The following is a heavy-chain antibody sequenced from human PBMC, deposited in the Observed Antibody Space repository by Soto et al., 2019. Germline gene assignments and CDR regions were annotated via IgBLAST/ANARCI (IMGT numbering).Heavy chain of an antibody. V-gene: IGHV4-59*01. CDR2: IYYSGST. J-gene: IGHJ4*02. CDR1: GGSISSYY. D-gene: IGHD2-2*01. CDR3: ARTDYCSSTSCYDFDY. Sequence: SETLSLTCTVSGGSISSYYWSWIRQPPGKGLEWIGYIYYSGSTNYNPSLKSRVTISVDTSKNQFSLKLSSVTAADTAVYYCARTDYCSSTSCYDFDYWGQGTLVTVSS.